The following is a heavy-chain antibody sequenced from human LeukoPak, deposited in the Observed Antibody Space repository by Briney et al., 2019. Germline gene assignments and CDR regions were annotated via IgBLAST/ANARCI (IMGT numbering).Heavy chain of an antibody. D-gene: IGHD1-26*01. J-gene: IGHJ4*02. CDR1: GGSISSSTYY. Sequence: SETLSLTCTVSGGSISSSTYYWDWIRQPPGKGLEWIGTIYYSGSTYYNPSLKSRVTISVDTSKNQFSPKLSSVTAADTAVYYCARQGSGNYLSPVNYWGQGTLVTVSS. V-gene: IGHV4-39*01. CDR2: IYYSGST. CDR3: ARQGSGNYLSPVNY.